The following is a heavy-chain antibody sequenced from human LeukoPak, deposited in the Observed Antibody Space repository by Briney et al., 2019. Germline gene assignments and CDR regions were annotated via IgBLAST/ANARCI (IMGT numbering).Heavy chain of an antibody. V-gene: IGHV5-51*01. D-gene: IGHD6-6*01. Sequence: GESLKISCKGSGYNFINYWIGWVRQMPGKGLEYMGIIYPGDSDTRYSPSFQGQVTISADKSITTAYLQWSSLRASDTAMYYCVRLNEERSIANYFDYWGQGTLVTVSS. J-gene: IGHJ4*02. CDR1: GYNFINYW. CDR3: VRLNEERSIANYFDY. CDR2: IYPGDSDT.